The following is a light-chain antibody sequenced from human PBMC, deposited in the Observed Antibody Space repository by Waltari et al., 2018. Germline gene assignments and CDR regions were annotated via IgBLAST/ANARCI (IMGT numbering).Light chain of an antibody. CDR2: EAT. J-gene: IGLJ1*01. CDR1: SSDVGTYNL. V-gene: IGLV2-23*01. Sequence: QSALIQPASVSGSPGQSITISCTGTSSDVGTYNLVSRYQQHPGDAPKLLIYEATKRPSGVSNRFSASKSGNTASLAISGLQVEDEADYYCCSYATIGTLYVFGTGTKVTVL. CDR3: CSYATIGTLYV.